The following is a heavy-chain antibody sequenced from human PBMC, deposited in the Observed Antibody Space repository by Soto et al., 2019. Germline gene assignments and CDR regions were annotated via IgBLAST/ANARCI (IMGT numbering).Heavy chain of an antibody. D-gene: IGHD2-2*01. CDR2: ISHDGSNT. V-gene: IGHV3-30*18. Sequence: QVQVVESGGGVVQPGRSLSLSCAACGFTVSTYAMYWDRHAPGTGQEWVAVISHDGSNTDYGDSVKGGFTISRDNSKSTLSLQMNSLRPEDTGVYYCAKDAGSTEYPFASWGQGTLVSVSS. CDR3: AKDAGSTEYPFAS. J-gene: IGHJ4*02. CDR1: GFTVSTYA.